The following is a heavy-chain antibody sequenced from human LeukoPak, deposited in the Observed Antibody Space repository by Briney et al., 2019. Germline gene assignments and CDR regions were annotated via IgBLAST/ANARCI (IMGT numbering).Heavy chain of an antibody. CDR1: GFTFSSYA. J-gene: IGHJ5*02. Sequence: GGSLRLSCAASGFTFSSYAMSWVRQAPAKGLEWVSAISGSGGGTYYADSVKGRFTISRDNSKNTLYLQMNSLRAEDTAVYYCAKGGLSGRFDPWGQGTLVTVSS. D-gene: IGHD3-16*02. V-gene: IGHV3-23*01. CDR2: ISGSGGGT. CDR3: AKGGLSGRFDP.